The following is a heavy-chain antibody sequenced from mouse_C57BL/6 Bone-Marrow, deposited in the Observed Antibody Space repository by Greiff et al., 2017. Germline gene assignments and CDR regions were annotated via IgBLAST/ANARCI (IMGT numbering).Heavy chain of an antibody. Sequence: EVMLVESGGGLVQPKGSLKLSCAASGFSFNTYAMNWVRQAPGKGLEWVARIRSKSNNYATYYADSVKDRFTISRDDSESMLYLQMNNLKTEDTAMYYCVGESPLLLSLFAYWGQGTLVTVSA. V-gene: IGHV10-1*01. CDR2: IRSKSNNYAT. D-gene: IGHD2-1*01. J-gene: IGHJ3*01. CDR3: VGESPLLLSLFAY. CDR1: GFSFNTYA.